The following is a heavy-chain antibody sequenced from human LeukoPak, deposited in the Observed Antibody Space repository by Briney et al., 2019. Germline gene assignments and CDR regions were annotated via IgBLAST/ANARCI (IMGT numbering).Heavy chain of an antibody. CDR3: AKSDSSGYYVVTFDY. V-gene: IGHV3-30*02. CDR1: GFTFSSYG. D-gene: IGHD3-22*01. CDR2: IRHDGSKK. Sequence: GGSLRLSCGASGFTFSSYGMHWVRQGPGKGLEWVAFIRHDGSKKYHADSVKGRFTISRDNSKNTLYLQMNSLRAEDTAVYYCAKSDSSGYYVVTFDYWGQGTLVTVSS. J-gene: IGHJ4*02.